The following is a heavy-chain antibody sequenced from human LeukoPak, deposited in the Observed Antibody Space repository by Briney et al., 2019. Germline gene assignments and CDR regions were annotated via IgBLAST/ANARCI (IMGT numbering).Heavy chain of an antibody. CDR3: ATGYYDVLTGHPKTFDY. D-gene: IGHD3-9*01. Sequence: PSETLSLTCTVSGGSISSSSYYWGWIRQPPGKGLEWIGSIYYSGNTYYNPSLKSRVTISVDTSKNQFSLKLSSLTAADTALSYCATGYYDVLTGHPKTFDYVDQGTLVTASS. V-gene: IGHV4-39*01. CDR2: IYYSGNT. CDR1: GGSISSSSYY. J-gene: IGHJ4*02.